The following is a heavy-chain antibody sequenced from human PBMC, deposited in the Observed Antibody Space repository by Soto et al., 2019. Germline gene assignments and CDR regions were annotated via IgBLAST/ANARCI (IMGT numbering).Heavy chain of an antibody. V-gene: IGHV2-5*02. CDR3: AHIVVAGLGYYFDY. CDR1: GFSLSSTRMA. D-gene: IGHD6-19*01. Sequence: QITLKESGPTLVKPTQPLTLTCTFSGFSLSSTRMAVGWIRQPPGKALEWLALIYWDDDKRYSPFLKSRLTLTKDTPKNQVVLTMSNMDPVDTGRYYCAHIVVAGLGYYFDYWGQGTLVTVSS. CDR2: IYWDDDK. J-gene: IGHJ4*02.